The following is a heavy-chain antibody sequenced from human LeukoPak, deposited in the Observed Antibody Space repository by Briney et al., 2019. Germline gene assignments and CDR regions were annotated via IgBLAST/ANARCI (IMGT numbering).Heavy chain of an antibody. CDR3: AGQTVAGTIDY. CDR1: GGSISSYY. J-gene: IGHJ4*02. CDR2: IYYSGST. D-gene: IGHD6-19*01. Sequence: SETLSLTCTVSGGSISSYYWSWIRQPPGKGLEWIGYIYYSGSTNYNPSLKSRVTISVDTSKNQFSLKLSSVTAADPAVYYCAGQTVAGTIDYLGQGTLVTVSS. V-gene: IGHV4-59*08.